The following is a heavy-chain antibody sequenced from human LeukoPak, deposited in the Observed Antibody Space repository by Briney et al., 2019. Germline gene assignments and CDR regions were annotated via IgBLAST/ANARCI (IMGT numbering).Heavy chain of an antibody. J-gene: IGHJ5*02. CDR3: ARTGQGRDGITIFGVVTGKYNWFDP. D-gene: IGHD3-3*01. CDR2: INHSGST. Sequence: SETLSLTCAVYGGSFSGYYWSWIRQPPGKGLEWIGEINHSGSTNYNPSLKSRVTISVDTSKNQFSLKLSSVTAADTAVYYCARTGQGRDGITIFGVVTGKYNWFDPWGQGTLVTVSS. CDR1: GGSFSGYY. V-gene: IGHV4-34*01.